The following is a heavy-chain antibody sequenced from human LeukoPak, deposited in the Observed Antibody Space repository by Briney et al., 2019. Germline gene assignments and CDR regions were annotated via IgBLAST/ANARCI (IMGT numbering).Heavy chain of an antibody. CDR1: GFTFSNAW. CDR3: TTDLGSWSLGY. J-gene: IGHJ4*02. CDR2: IKSKTDGGTT. V-gene: IGHV3-15*01. Sequence: GGSLRLSCAASGFTFSNAWMSWVRKAPGKGLEWVGRIKSKTDGGTTDYAAPVKGRFTISRDASKNTLYLQMNSLKTEDTAVYYCTTDLGSWSLGYSGPGTLVTVSS. D-gene: IGHD3-10*01.